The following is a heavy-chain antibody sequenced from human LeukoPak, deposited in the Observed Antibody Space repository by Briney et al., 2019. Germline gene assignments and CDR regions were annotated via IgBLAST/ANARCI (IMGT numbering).Heavy chain of an antibody. V-gene: IGHV4-34*01. CDR1: GGSFSGYY. J-gene: IGHJ4*02. D-gene: IGHD3-22*01. CDR3: VTYYFDSSGPKKNY. Sequence: SETLSLTCAVYGGSFSGYYWSWIRQPPGKGLEWIGEINHSGSTNYNPSLKSRVTISVDTSKKQFSLKLSSVTAADTAVYYCVTYYFDSSGPKKNYWGQGTLVTVFS. CDR2: INHSGST.